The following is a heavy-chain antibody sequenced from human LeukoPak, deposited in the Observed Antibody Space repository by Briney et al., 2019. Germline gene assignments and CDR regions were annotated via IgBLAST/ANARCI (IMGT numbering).Heavy chain of an antibody. CDR1: GFSFSSYW. Sequence: GGSLRLSCAASGFSFSSYWMNWVRQAPGKGLEWVANIKQDGSEKYYADSVKGRIAISRDNAKSSLYLQMQSLSAEDTAVYYCARGSGSPRPYYYYGMDVWGQGTTVTVSS. CDR2: IKQDGSEK. D-gene: IGHD1-26*01. J-gene: IGHJ6*02. V-gene: IGHV3-7*01. CDR3: ARGSGSPRPYYYYGMDV.